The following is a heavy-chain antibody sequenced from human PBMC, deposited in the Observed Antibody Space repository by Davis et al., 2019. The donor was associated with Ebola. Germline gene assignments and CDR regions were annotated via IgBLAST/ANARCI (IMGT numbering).Heavy chain of an antibody. CDR3: ASHDSSGYPFDY. D-gene: IGHD3-22*01. V-gene: IGHV3-21*05. CDR2: ISSSSSYT. Sequence: GESLKISCTVSGFTFSNYGLHWVRQAPGKGLEWVSYISSSSSYTNYANSVKGRFTISRDNAKNSLYLQMNSLRAEDTAVYYCASHDSSGYPFDYWGQGTLVTVSS. J-gene: IGHJ4*02. CDR1: GFTFSNYG.